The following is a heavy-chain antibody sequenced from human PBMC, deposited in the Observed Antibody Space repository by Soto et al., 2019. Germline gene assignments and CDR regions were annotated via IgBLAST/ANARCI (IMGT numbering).Heavy chain of an antibody. Sequence: QVQLVESGGGVVQPGRSLRLSCAASGFTFSSYAMHWVRQAPGKGLEWVAVISYDGSNKYYADSVKGRFTISRDNSKNTLYLQMNSLGAEDTSVYYCLANIWGQGTLVTVSS. J-gene: IGHJ4*02. V-gene: IGHV3-30-3*01. CDR1: GFTFSSYA. CDR2: ISYDGSNK. CDR3: LANI.